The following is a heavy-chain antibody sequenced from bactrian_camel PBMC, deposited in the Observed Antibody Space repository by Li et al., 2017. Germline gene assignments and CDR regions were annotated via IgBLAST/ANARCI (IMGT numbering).Heavy chain of an antibody. D-gene: IGHD3*01. Sequence: QLVESGGGSVQAGGSLRLSCAASGYSYSRNCMGWLRQLPGKEREGVAAIYRGDGSTLYADSVKGRFTISKDNAKNTLYLQMNMLKPEDTAMYYCVAVDRRLRGVMSAIEALQVTLAGYNDWGQGTQVTVS. J-gene: IGHJ4*01. CDR1: GYSYSRNC. V-gene: IGHV3S1*01. CDR3: VAVDRRLRGVMSAIEALQVTLAGYND. CDR2: IYRGDGST.